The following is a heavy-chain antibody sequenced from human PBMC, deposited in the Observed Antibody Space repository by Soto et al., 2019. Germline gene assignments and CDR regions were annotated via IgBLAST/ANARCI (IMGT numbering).Heavy chain of an antibody. J-gene: IGHJ4*02. CDR3: AKGFGSSYYNYFDY. D-gene: IGHD3-22*01. Sequence: GGSLRLSCAASGFTFSSYSMSWVRQAPGKGLEWVSGISGSGSSTYYADSVKGRFTISTDNSKNTLYLQMNSLRAEDTAVYYCAKGFGSSYYNYFDYWGQGTLVTVSS. CDR1: GFTFSSYS. CDR2: ISGSGSST. V-gene: IGHV3-23*01.